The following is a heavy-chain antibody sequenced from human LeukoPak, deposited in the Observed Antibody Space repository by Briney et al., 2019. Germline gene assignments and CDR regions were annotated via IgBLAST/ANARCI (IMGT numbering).Heavy chain of an antibody. Sequence: TGGSLRLSCAASGFTFSVYTMNWVRQAPGKGLEWVSVISASGTGTYYANSVKGRFTISRDNSKNTLYLQMNSLRDEDTAIYHCAKSGRDYSDISAFDFWGQGTMVIVSS. V-gene: IGHV3-23*01. D-gene: IGHD3-22*01. CDR1: GFTFSVYT. CDR3: AKSGRDYSDISAFDF. J-gene: IGHJ3*01. CDR2: ISASGTGT.